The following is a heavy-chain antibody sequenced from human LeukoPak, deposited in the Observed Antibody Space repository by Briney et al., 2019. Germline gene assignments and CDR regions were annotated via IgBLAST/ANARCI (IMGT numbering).Heavy chain of an antibody. D-gene: IGHD2-2*02. J-gene: IGHJ4*02. Sequence: GGSLRLSCAASGFAFSSYSMHWVRQAPGKGLEWVAVISYDGNRKYDADSVKGRFTISRDNSENTLYLEMNSLRPEDTAIYFCARLPGYCSSSSCYKMTIPFDYWGQGTLVTVSS. CDR1: GFAFSSYS. CDR3: ARLPGYCSSSSCYKMTIPFDY. V-gene: IGHV3-30*04. CDR2: ISYDGNRK.